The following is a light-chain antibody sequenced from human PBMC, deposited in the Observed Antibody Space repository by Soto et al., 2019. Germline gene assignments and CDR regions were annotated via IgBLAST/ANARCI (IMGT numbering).Light chain of an antibody. J-gene: IGLJ1*01. CDR2: EVS. Sequence: QSALTQPASVSGSPGQSITISCTGTSTDVGIYNLVSWYQQHAGKAPKLMTYEVSKRPSGVSGRFSGSKSGSTASLTISGLQAEDEADYYCCSYAGSSTYVFGTGTKLTVL. V-gene: IGLV2-23*02. CDR1: STDVGIYNL. CDR3: CSYAGSSTYV.